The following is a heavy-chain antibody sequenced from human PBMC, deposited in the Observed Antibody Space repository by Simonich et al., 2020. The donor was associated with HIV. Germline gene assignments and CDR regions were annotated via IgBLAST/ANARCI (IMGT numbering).Heavy chain of an antibody. CDR2: IYLGDSET. Sequence: EVQLVQSGAEVKMPGESLKISCKGSGFSFTSYWIAWVRQMPGKGLEGMGIIYLGDSETRYSPSLQGQVTMSADTSISTAYLQWSSLKASDTAMYYCVRRMAGTDAFDIWGQGTMVTVSS. D-gene: IGHD6-19*01. CDR1: GFSFTSYW. CDR3: VRRMAGTDAFDI. V-gene: IGHV5-51*03. J-gene: IGHJ3*02.